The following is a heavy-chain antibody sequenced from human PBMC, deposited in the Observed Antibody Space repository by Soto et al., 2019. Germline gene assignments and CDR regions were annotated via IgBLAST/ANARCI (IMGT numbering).Heavy chain of an antibody. D-gene: IGHD2-15*01. CDR1: GGSISSSNF. CDR2: ISHTGTT. CDR3: ARDLFGGYSPAGY. V-gene: IGHV4-4*02. J-gene: IGHJ4*02. Sequence: QVQLQESGPGLVKPSGTLSLICAVSGGSISSSNFWSWVRQSPGNGLEWIGEISHTGTTSYNPSHESRVTISVDRSKHQLALTLTSVTAAHTAVHSCARDLFGGYSPAGYWGQGPLVTVSS.